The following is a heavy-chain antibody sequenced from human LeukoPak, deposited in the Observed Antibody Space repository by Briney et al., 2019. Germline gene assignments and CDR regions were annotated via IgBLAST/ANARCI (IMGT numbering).Heavy chain of an antibody. Sequence: VASVKVSCKPSGSSFTISDYGIVWVRQAPGQGLEWRGGPIPVFGSPDHAPKFQGRIPNTPDESTNTAYMQPGRLTSEDTAVYYCARGREGSIVIVAPYFDSWGQGTLVSVSS. J-gene: IGHJ4*02. CDR1: GSSFTISDYG. CDR2: PIPVFGSP. V-gene: IGHV1-69*13. D-gene: IGHD3-16*02. CDR3: ARGREGSIVIVAPYFDS.